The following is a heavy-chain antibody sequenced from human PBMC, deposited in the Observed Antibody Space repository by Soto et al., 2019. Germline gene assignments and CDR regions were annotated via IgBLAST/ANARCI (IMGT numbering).Heavy chain of an antibody. D-gene: IGHD2-21*02. CDR1: GFTFSSYG. J-gene: IGHJ4*02. V-gene: IGHV3-30*18. CDR3: AKDRLAYCGGDCGALLDY. CDR2: ISYDGSNK. Sequence: GGSLRLSCAASGFTFSSYGMHWVRQAPGKGLEWVAVISYDGSNKYYADSVKGRFTISRDNSKNTLYLQMNSLRAEDTAVYYCAKDRLAYCGGDCGALLDYWGQGTLVTVSS.